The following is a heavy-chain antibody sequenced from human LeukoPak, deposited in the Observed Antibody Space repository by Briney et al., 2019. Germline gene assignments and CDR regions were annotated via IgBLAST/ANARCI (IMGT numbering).Heavy chain of an antibody. CDR2: MKLDGSEE. Sequence: GGSLRLSCAASGFTFRSYWMSWVRQAPGKGLEWVANMKLDGSEEYYVDSVKGRFTISSDNAKNSLYLQMNSLRVDDTAVYYCARWARYCSSGSCYSWFDPWGQGTLVTDSS. D-gene: IGHD2-15*01. J-gene: IGHJ5*02. V-gene: IGHV3-7*01. CDR3: ARWARYCSSGSCYSWFDP. CDR1: GFTFRSYW.